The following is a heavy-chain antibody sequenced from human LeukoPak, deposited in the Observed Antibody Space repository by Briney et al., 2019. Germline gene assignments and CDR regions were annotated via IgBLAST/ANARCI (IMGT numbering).Heavy chain of an antibody. CDR2: IYSGGST. Sequence: GGSLRLSCAASGFTFTNYWMSWVRQAPGKGLEWVSVIYSGGSTYYADSVKGRFTISRDNSKNTLYLQMNSLRADDTAVYFCARDRWGYSYGGDWGQGTLVTVSS. J-gene: IGHJ4*02. V-gene: IGHV3-66*01. D-gene: IGHD5-18*01. CDR3: ARDRWGYSYGGD. CDR1: GFTFTNYW.